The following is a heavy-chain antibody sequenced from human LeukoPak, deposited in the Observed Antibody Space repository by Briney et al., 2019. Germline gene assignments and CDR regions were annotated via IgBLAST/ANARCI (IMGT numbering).Heavy chain of an antibody. V-gene: IGHV3-30-3*02. CDR3: AKDRRAAAGHFDY. J-gene: IGHJ4*02. Sequence: PGGSLRLSCAASGFTFSDYAIHWVRQAPGKGLDWVTFISYDGSNKNYAESVKGRFTISRDNSKNTLYLQMNSLRAEDTAVYYCAKDRRAAAGHFDYWGQGTLVTVSS. CDR1: GFTFSDYA. D-gene: IGHD6-13*01. CDR2: ISYDGSNK.